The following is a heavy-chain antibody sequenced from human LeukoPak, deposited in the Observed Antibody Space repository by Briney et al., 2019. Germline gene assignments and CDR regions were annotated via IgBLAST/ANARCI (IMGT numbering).Heavy chain of an antibody. CDR1: GGSISSYY. J-gene: IGHJ4*02. CDR2: IFNSGST. D-gene: IGHD4-23*01. V-gene: IGHV4-59*08. Sequence: SETLSLTCNVSGGSISSYYWSWIRQPPGKGLEWIGYIFNSGSTNYNPSLKSRVTISVDTSKNQFSLKLSSVTAADTAVYYCARRGGHGGSFDYWGQGTLVTVSS. CDR3: ARRGGHGGSFDY.